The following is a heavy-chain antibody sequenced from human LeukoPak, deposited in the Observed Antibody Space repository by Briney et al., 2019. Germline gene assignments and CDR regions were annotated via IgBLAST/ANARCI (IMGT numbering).Heavy chain of an antibody. D-gene: IGHD3-22*01. CDR1: GGSISSSSYY. Sequence: KPSETLSLTCTVSGGSISSSSYYWGWIRQPPGKGLEWIGSIYYSGSTYYNPSLKSRVTISVDTSKNQFSLKLSSVTAADTAVYYCARHYMKPRRVYYYDSSGHKGGFDYWGQGTLVTVSS. J-gene: IGHJ4*02. V-gene: IGHV4-39*01. CDR3: ARHYMKPRRVYYYDSSGHKGGFDY. CDR2: IYYSGST.